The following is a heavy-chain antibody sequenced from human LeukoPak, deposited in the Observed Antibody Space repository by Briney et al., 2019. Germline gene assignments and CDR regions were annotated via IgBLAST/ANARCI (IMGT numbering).Heavy chain of an antibody. CDR1: GFTFSSYE. J-gene: IGHJ6*02. CDR3: ARVRSGLHMDV. CDR2: ISSRGTTI. V-gene: IGHV3-48*03. Sequence: PGGSLRLSCAVSGFTFSSYEMNWVRQAPGQGLEWVSYISSRGTTIYYVDSVKGRFTISRDNAKNSLYLQMNSLRAEDTALYYCARVRSGLHMDVWGQGTTVTVSS. D-gene: IGHD2-15*01.